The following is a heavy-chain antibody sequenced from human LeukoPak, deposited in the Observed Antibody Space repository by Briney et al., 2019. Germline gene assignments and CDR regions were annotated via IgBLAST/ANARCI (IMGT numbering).Heavy chain of an antibody. V-gene: IGHV3-7*01. CDR3: SRSLDY. CDR1: GFPFSDYW. J-gene: IGHJ4*02. CDR2: INQDGRIQ. Sequence: QPGGSLRLSCAASGFPFSDYWMDWVRQAPGKGVEWVANINQDGRIQYYADSVRGRFIISRNNAKNSLYLQMYSLRAEDTAIYFCSRSLDYLGQGALVTVSS.